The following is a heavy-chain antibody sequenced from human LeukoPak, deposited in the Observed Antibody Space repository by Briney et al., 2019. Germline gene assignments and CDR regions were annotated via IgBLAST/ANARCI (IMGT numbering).Heavy chain of an antibody. D-gene: IGHD6-19*01. J-gene: IGHJ4*02. V-gene: IGHV3-30*18. Sequence: PGRSLRLSCAASGFTFSSYGMHWVRQAPGKGLEWVAVISYDGSSKYYADSVKGRFTISRDNSKNTLYLQMNSLRAEDTAVYYCAKVDGIAVAGTGFVDYWGQGTLVTVSS. CDR1: GFTFSSYG. CDR2: ISYDGSSK. CDR3: AKVDGIAVAGTGFVDY.